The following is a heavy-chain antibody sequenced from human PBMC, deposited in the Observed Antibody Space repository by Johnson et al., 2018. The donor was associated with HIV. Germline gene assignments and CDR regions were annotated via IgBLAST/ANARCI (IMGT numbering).Heavy chain of an antibody. J-gene: IGHJ3*01. D-gene: IGHD3-22*01. CDR1: GFTLSSYA. CDR3: VRDGNYYDRSGYRVDAFDV. V-gene: IGHV3-30*04. CDR2: ISYDGSNK. Sequence: VQLVESGGGVVQPGRSLRLSCAASGFTLSSYAMHWVRQAPGKGLEWVAVISYDGSNKYYADSVKGRFTISRDNSKHTLYLQMKSLRAEDTAVYYCVRDGNYYDRSGYRVDAFDVWGQGTMVTVSS.